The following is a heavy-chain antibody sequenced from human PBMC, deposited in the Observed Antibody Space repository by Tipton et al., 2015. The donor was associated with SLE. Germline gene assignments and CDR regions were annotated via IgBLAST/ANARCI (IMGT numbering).Heavy chain of an antibody. J-gene: IGHJ4*02. CDR2: ISGGGGST. CDR1: GFTFSSYA. V-gene: IGHV3-23*01. D-gene: IGHD1/OR15-1a*01. Sequence: LSCATSGFTFSSYALGWVRRAPGTGLAWVSAISGGGGSTYYADFVKGRFSISIDKSKKTLFLQMNSLRVDDTATYYCAKFEKTTDFYLDSWGQGTLVSVSS. CDR3: AKFEKTTDFYLDS.